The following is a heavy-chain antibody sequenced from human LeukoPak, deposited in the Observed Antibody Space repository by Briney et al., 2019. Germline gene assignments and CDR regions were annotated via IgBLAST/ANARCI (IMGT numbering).Heavy chain of an antibody. V-gene: IGHV1-18*01. CDR2: ISAYNGNT. J-gene: IGHJ4*02. CDR1: GYTFTSYG. CDR3: ARVHNAANYDFWSGYPGYSDY. Sequence: ASVKVSCKASGYTFTSYGISWVRQAPGQGLEWMGWISAYNGNTNYAQKLQGRVTITADKSTSTAYMELSSLRSEDTAVYYCARVHNAANYDFWSGYPGYSDYWGQGTLVTVSS. D-gene: IGHD3-3*01.